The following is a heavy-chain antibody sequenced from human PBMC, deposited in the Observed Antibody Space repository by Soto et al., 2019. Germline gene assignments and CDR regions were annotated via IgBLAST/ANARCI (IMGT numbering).Heavy chain of an antibody. J-gene: IGHJ4*02. D-gene: IGHD6-19*01. Sequence: GGTLRLSCAASRFTFSSSAMHWARHAPGKRLECVAVISYDGSNKYYADSVKGRFTISRDNSKNTLYLQMNSLRAEDTAVYYCARDRESGYSSGWYGIDYWGQGTLVTVSS. CDR2: ISYDGSNK. CDR1: RFTFSSSA. V-gene: IGHV3-30-3*01. CDR3: ARDRESGYSSGWYGIDY.